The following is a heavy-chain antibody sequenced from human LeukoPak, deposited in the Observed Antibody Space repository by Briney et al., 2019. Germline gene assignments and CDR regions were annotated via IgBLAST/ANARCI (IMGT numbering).Heavy chain of an antibody. V-gene: IGHV1-18*01. J-gene: IGHJ4*02. CDR3: ARDQSPRGIDY. CDR1: GYTLTSHG. CDR2: TSFYDGNT. D-gene: IGHD3-10*01. Sequence: ASVKVSCKASGYTLTSHGISWLRQAPGQGIEWIGWTSFYDGNTNYAQKLQGQMTMTTDTSTSTAYMELRSLRSDDTAVYYCARDQSPRGIDYWGQGTLVTVSS.